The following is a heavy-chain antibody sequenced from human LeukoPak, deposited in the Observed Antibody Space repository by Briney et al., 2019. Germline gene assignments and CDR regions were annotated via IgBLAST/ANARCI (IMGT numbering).Heavy chain of an antibody. CDR3: ARDDWARTAY. CDR2: IKQDGSEK. CDR1: GFTFSSYW. V-gene: IGHV3-7*01. Sequence: GGSLRLSCVASGFTFSSYWMSWVRQAPGKGLEWVANIKQDGSEKYYVDSVKGRITISRDNAKNSLYLQMNSLRAEDTAVHYCARDDWARTAYWGQGTLVTVSS. J-gene: IGHJ4*02. D-gene: IGHD3-9*01.